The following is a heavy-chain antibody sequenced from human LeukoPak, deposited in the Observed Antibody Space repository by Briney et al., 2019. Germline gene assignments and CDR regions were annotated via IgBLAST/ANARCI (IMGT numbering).Heavy chain of an antibody. J-gene: IGHJ4*02. V-gene: IGHV1-18*01. CDR1: GYTFTSYG. CDR3: ARDTYNSGWCSDY. D-gene: IGHD6-19*01. Sequence: ASVKVSCKTSGYTFTSYGISCVRQAPGHGLEWMGWISTYNGNTNYAQNLQGRVIMTTDTSTSTAYMELRSLRSDDTAVYYCARDTYNSGWCSDYWGQGTLVTVSS. CDR2: ISTYNGNT.